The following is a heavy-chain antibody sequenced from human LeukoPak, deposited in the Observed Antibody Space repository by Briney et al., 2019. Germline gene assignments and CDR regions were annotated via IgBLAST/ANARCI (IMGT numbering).Heavy chain of an antibody. CDR3: ARERRGGPTNYYYYMDV. Sequence: SETLSLXCTVSGGSISSYYWSWIRQPPGKGLEWIGYIYYSGSTNYNPSLKSRVTISVDTSKNQFSLKLSSVTAADTAVYYCARERRGGPTNYYYYMDVWGKGTTVTVSS. CDR2: IYYSGST. V-gene: IGHV4-59*01. J-gene: IGHJ6*03. D-gene: IGHD1-26*01. CDR1: GGSISSYY.